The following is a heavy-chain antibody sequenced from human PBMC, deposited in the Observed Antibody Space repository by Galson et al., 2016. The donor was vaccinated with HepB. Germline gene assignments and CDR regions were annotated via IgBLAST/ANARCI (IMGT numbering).Heavy chain of an antibody. CDR2: VYAGGNT. CDR3: VTYCTGGSCKVGH. J-gene: IGHJ4*02. CDR1: GFTVRGNY. Sequence: SLRLSCAVTGFTVRGNYVGWVRHGPEKGLEWVAIVYAGGNTNYADSVKGRFTISRDESENAMSLQMSSLRREDTAVYYCVTYCTGGSCKVGHWGQGTLVTVS. D-gene: IGHD2-8*02. V-gene: IGHV3-53*01.